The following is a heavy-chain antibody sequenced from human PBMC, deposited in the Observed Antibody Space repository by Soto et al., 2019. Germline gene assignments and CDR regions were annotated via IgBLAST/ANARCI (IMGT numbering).Heavy chain of an antibody. CDR3: ARDHRLVPAAAAAF. J-gene: IGHJ4*02. CDR1: GYTFTSYG. V-gene: IGHV1-18*01. Sequence: QVQLVQSGAEVKKPGASVKVSCKASGYTFTSYGITWVRQAPGQGLEWMGWISPYTGNTNYAQKLQGRVTMTIDTTTSTAYLELTSRRSDDTAVYYCARDHRLVPAAAAAFWGQGTLVTVSS. CDR2: ISPYTGNT. D-gene: IGHD2-2*01.